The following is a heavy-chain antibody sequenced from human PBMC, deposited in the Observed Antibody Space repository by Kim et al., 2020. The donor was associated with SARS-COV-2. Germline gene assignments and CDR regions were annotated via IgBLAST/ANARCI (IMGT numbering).Heavy chain of an antibody. J-gene: IGHJ6*02. D-gene: IGHD6-19*01. CDR3: ARGPGGSGWYGRRDYYYGMDV. CDR2: IYSGGST. CDR1: GFTVSSNY. Sequence: GGSLRLSCAASGFTVSSNYMSWVRQAPGKGLEWVSVIYSGGSTYYADSVKGRFTISRDNSKNTLYLQMNSLRAEDTAVYYCARGPGGSGWYGRRDYYYGMDVWGQGTTVTVSS. V-gene: IGHV3-66*01.